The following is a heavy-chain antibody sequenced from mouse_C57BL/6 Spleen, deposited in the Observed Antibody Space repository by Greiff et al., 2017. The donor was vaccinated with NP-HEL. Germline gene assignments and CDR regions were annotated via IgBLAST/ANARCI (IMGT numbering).Heavy chain of an antibody. J-gene: IGHJ1*03. CDR3: ARLDGSSPGYFDV. Sequence: QVHVKQSGAELARPGASVKMSCKASGYTFTSYTMHWVKQRPGQGLEWIGYINPSSGYTKYNQKFKDKATLTADKSSSTAYMQLSRLTSEDSAVYYCARLDGSSPGYFDVWGTGTTVTVSS. CDR2: INPSSGYT. D-gene: IGHD1-1*01. V-gene: IGHV1-4*01. CDR1: GYTFTSYT.